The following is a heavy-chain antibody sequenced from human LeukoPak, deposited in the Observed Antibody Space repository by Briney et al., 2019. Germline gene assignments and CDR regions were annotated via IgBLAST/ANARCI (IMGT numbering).Heavy chain of an antibody. V-gene: IGHV3-33*08. CDR3: ARDDNNYAFDY. CDR1: GSTFSSYA. CDR2: IWYDGINT. D-gene: IGHD4-11*01. J-gene: IGHJ4*02. Sequence: GESLRLSCAASGSTFSSYAMGWVRQAPGKGLEWVAVIWYDGINTYYGDSVKGRFTISRDNSKNTLYLQMNSLRGEDTAVYYCARDDNNYAFDYWGQGTLVTVSS.